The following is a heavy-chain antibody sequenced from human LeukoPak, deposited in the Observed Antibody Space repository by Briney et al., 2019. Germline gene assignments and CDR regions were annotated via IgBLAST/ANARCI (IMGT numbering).Heavy chain of an antibody. CDR1: GYSFHNFG. CDR2: ISVYNGNT. D-gene: IGHD6-13*01. Sequence: ASVKVSCKASGYSFHNFGISWVRQAPGEGLEWMGGISVYNGNTNYAQKLQGRVTMTTDTSTTTAYMELRSLRSDDTAVYYCARGEAAARHFDYWGQGTLVTVSS. J-gene: IGHJ4*02. CDR3: ARGEAAARHFDY. V-gene: IGHV1-18*01.